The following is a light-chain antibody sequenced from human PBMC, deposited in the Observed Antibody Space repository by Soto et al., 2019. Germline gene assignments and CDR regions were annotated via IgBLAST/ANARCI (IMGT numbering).Light chain of an antibody. Sequence: EIVLTQSPCTLSLSPGERATLSCRASQSVSASYLAWYQQKPGQAPRLLIYGASNRATGISDRFSGSGSGTEFALTISRLEPEDFAVYYCQQYGSSPQITFGQRTRLEIK. CDR1: QSVSASY. CDR2: GAS. V-gene: IGKV3-20*01. CDR3: QQYGSSPQIT. J-gene: IGKJ5*01.